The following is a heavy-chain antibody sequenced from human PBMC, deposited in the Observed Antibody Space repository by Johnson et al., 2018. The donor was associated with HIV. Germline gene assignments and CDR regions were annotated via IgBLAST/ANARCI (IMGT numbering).Heavy chain of an antibody. CDR3: AKDGEESGYVPGAFDI. V-gene: IGHV3-30-3*01. D-gene: IGHD5-12*01. CDR2: ISYAGSNK. Sequence: QVQLMESGGGVVQPGGSLRLSCAASGFTFSSYAMHWVRQAPGKGLEWVAVISYAGSNKYYADSVKGRFTISRDNSKNTLYLQMNSLRAEDTAVYYCAKDGEESGYVPGAFDIWGQGTMVTVSS. CDR1: GFTFSSYA. J-gene: IGHJ3*02.